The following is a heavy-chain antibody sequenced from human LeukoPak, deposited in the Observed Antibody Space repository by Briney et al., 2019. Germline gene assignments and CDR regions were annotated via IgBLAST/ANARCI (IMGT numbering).Heavy chain of an antibody. CDR2: INAGNGNT. CDR1: GYTFTSYA. CDR3: ARGYSSSWSYFDY. J-gene: IGHJ4*02. D-gene: IGHD6-13*01. Sequence: ASVKVSCKASGYTFTSYAMHWVRQAPGQRLEWRGWINAGNGNTKYSQKFQGRVTITRDTSASTAYMELSSLRSEDTAVYYCARGYSSSWSYFDYWGQGTLVTVSS. V-gene: IGHV1-3*01.